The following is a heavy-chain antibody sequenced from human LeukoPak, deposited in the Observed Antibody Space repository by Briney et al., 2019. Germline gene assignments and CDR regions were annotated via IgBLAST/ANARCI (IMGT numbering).Heavy chain of an antibody. J-gene: IGHJ6*03. D-gene: IGHD5-18*01. CDR1: GFTFSSYG. V-gene: IGHV3-33*06. CDR3: AKDRPPRGYSYGDPMDV. CDR2: IWYDGSNK. Sequence: QPGGSLRLSCAASGFTFSSYGMHLVRQAPGKGLEWVAVIWYDGSNKYYADSVKGRFTISRDNSKNTLYLQMNSLRAEDTAVYYCAKDRPPRGYSYGDPMDVWGKGTTVTVSS.